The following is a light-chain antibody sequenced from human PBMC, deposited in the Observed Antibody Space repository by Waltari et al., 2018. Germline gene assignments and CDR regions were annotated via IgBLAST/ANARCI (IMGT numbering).Light chain of an antibody. CDR1: SRDIGCYNC. J-gene: IGLJ2*01. V-gene: IGLV2-8*01. Sequence: QSALTQPPSASGSPGQSVTISCTGTSRDIGCYNCVSWYQQHPGKAPKLMIYDVTKRPSGVPDRFSGSKSGTTAYLTVSGLQAEDEADYYCNSYAGTNTMVFGGGTKLTVL. CDR3: NSYAGTNTMV. CDR2: DVT.